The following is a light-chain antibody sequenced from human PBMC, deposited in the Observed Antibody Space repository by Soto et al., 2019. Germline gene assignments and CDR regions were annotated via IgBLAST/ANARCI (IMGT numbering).Light chain of an antibody. V-gene: IGLV2-14*01. Sequence: QSALTQPASVSGSPGQSITISCTGTSSDVGDYDYVSWYQQYAGTAPKMIIYEVSNRPSGVSNRFSCSKSGTTASLTISGLQAEDAADYCCSSYRSSNTLLFGGGTKVTVL. J-gene: IGLJ2*01. CDR3: SSYRSSNTLL. CDR1: SSDVGDYDY. CDR2: EVS.